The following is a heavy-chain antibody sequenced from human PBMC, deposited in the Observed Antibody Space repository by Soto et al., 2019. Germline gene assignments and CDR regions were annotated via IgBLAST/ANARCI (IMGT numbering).Heavy chain of an antibody. D-gene: IGHD3-3*01. V-gene: IGHV4-39*01. CDR1: GGSISNSSYY. CDR2: IYYGWST. J-gene: IGHJ4*01. Sequence: QLQLQESGPGLVRPSETLSLTCTVSGGSISNSSYYWGWIRQPPGEGLEWIGSIYYGWSTYYNPSLKSRVTISVDTSKNRFSLRLSSVTAADTAVYYCAKHRMTIFGLVTHFFDYWGQGTLVTVSS. CDR3: AKHRMTIFGLVTHFFDY.